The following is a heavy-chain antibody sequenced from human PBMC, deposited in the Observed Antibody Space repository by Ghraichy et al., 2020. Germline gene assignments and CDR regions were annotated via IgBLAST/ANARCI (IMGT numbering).Heavy chain of an antibody. Sequence: SETLSLTCAVYGGSFSGYYWSWIRQPPGKGLEWIGEIIHSGSTNYNPSLKSRVTISVDTSKNQFSLKLSSVTAADTAVYYCASRTPIVVVPAAIPGGSGYGMDVWGQGTTVTVSS. D-gene: IGHD2-2*02. CDR3: ASRTPIVVVPAAIPGGSGYGMDV. CDR2: IIHSGST. J-gene: IGHJ6*02. V-gene: IGHV4-34*12. CDR1: GGSFSGYY.